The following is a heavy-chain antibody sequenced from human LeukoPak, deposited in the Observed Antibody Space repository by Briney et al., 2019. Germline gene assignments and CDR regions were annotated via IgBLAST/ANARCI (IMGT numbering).Heavy chain of an antibody. J-gene: IGHJ4*02. CDR3: ARDLRYDSSGWAFDY. V-gene: IGHV4-59*01. Sequence: SETLSLTCTVSGDSITSYYWSWIRQSPGKVLEWIGYIYYSGSTNYNPSFKSRVTISVDASKNQFSLRLSSVTAADTAVYYCARDLRYDSSGWAFDYWGQGTLVTVSS. CDR2: IYYSGST. D-gene: IGHD3-22*01. CDR1: GDSITSYY.